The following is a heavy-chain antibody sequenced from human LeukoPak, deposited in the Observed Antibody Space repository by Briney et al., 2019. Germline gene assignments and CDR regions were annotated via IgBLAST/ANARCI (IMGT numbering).Heavy chain of an antibody. J-gene: IGHJ4*02. CDR1: GFTFSSYA. CDR3: ARNYD. D-gene: IGHD3-16*01. V-gene: IGHV3-23*01. Sequence: GGSLRLSCAASGFTFSSYAMSWVRQAPGKGLEWVSGIGGSGGSTYYADSVKGRFTISRDNAKNSLYLQTNSLRDEDTAVYYCARNYDWGQGSLVTVSS. CDR2: IGGSGGST.